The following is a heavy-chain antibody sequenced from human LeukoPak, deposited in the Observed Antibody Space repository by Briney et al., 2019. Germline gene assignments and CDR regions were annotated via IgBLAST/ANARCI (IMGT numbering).Heavy chain of an antibody. D-gene: IGHD6-13*01. CDR2: IYTSGST. Sequence: SETLSLTCTVPGGSISSGSYYWSWIRQPAGKGLEWIGRIYTSGSTNYNPSLKSRVTISVDTSKNQFSLKLSSVTAADTAVYYCARAPPSIAAAGTGYFDHWGQGTLVTVSS. CDR1: GGSISSGSYY. V-gene: IGHV4-61*02. CDR3: ARAPPSIAAAGTGYFDH. J-gene: IGHJ4*02.